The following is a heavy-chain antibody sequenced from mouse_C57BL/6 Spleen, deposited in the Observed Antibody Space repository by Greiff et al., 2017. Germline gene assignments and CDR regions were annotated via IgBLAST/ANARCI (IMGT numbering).Heavy chain of an antibody. D-gene: IGHD1-3*01. J-gene: IGHJ3*01. CDR2: INPNNGGT. Sequence: EVQLQQSGPELVKPGASVKISCKASGYTFTDYNMNWVKQSHGKSLEWIGDINPNNGGTSYNQKFKGKATLTVDKSSSTAYMELRSLTSEDSSVYYYAREKLGVNFAWFAYWGQGTLVTVSA. CDR3: AREKLGVNFAWFAY. CDR1: GYTFTDYN. V-gene: IGHV1-26*01.